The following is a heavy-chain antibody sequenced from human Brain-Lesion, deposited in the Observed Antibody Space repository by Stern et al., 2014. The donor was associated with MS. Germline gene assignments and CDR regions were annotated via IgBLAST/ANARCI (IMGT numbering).Heavy chain of an antibody. CDR2: IYASGST. V-gene: IGHV4-61*02. Sequence: QVQLVESGPGLVKPSQTLSLTCSVSGGSISSGSYYWNLIRQPAGKGLEWIGRIYASGSTNYSPSVKSRVFRSGDTSKNQFSLKLSSVTAADAAMYYCVRETGGYTYGDTDFFDFWGQGTLVTVSS. J-gene: IGHJ4*02. CDR1: GGSISSGSYY. D-gene: IGHD5-18*01. CDR3: VRETGGYTYGDTDFFDF.